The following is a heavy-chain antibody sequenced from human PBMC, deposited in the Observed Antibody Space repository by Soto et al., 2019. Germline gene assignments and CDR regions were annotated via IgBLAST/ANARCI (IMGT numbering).Heavy chain of an antibody. V-gene: IGHV1-3*01. CDR1: GYTFSTYA. Sequence: ASVKVSCKASGYTFSTYAIHWVRQAPGQSLEWMGWLNGGTGQTRYSQRFQDRVAITRDTSASTAYMEVSSLRPEDTAVYYCARGKGMEENYYYYGMDIWGQGTTVTVSS. CDR3: ARGKGMEENYYYYGMDI. D-gene: IGHD1-1*01. J-gene: IGHJ6*02. CDR2: LNGGTGQT.